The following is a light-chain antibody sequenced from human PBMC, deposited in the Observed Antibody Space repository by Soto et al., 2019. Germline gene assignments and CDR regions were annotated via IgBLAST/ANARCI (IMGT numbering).Light chain of an antibody. CDR2: QAS. J-gene: IGKJ1*01. CDR1: QSISNG. CDR3: QQYNTYRT. Sequence: DIQMTQSPSTLSASVGDRVTITCRASQSISNGLAWYQQKPGMAPKLLIYQASTIESGVPSRFSGSGSGTEFTLTISSLQPDDFATYYCQQYNTYRTFGQGTKVEIK. V-gene: IGKV1-5*03.